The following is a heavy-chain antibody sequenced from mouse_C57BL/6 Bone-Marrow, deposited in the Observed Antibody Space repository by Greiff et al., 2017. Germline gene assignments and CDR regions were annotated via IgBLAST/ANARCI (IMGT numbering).Heavy chain of an antibody. Sequence: LQESGAELVRPGASVTLSCKASGYTFTDYEMHWVKQTPVHGLEWIGAIDPETGGTAYNQKFKGKAILTADKSSSTAYMELRSLTSEDSAVYYCTRRDYYGTLFAYWGQGTLVTVSA. J-gene: IGHJ3*01. CDR3: TRRDYYGTLFAY. CDR2: IDPETGGT. CDR1: GYTFTDYE. V-gene: IGHV1-15*01. D-gene: IGHD1-1*01.